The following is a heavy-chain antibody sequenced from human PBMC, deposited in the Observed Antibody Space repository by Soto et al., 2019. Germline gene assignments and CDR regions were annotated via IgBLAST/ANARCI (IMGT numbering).Heavy chain of an antibody. CDR1: GYSFTSYW. Sequence: RGESLKISCKGSGYSFTSYWISWVRQMPGKGLEWMGRIDPSDSYTNYSPSFQGHVTISADKSISTAYPQWSSLKASDTAMYYCARTVRGAGTDAFDIWGQGTMVTVSS. J-gene: IGHJ3*02. CDR2: IDPSDSYT. V-gene: IGHV5-10-1*01. D-gene: IGHD3-10*01. CDR3: ARTVRGAGTDAFDI.